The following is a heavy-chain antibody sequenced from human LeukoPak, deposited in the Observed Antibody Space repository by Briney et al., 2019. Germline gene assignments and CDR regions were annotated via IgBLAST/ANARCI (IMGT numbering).Heavy chain of an antibody. CDR3: STIGFNWDY. V-gene: IGHV3-74*01. J-gene: IGHJ4*02. D-gene: IGHD1-20*01. Sequence: GGSLRLSCAASGFTFSSYWMHWVRQAPGKGLVWVSRINSDGFSITYADSVKGRFTISRDNAKNTLYLQMNSLRAEDTAVYYCSTIGFNWDYWGQGTLVTVSS. CDR1: GFTFSSYW. CDR2: INSDGFSI.